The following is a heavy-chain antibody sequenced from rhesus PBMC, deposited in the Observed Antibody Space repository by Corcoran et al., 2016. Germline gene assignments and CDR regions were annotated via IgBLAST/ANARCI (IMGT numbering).Heavy chain of an antibody. D-gene: IGHD5-12*01. CDR2: ISGSGGST. CDR3: GGGDRYSYSFVY. CDR1: GGSISSNY. J-gene: IGHJ4*01. V-gene: IGHV4-173*01. Sequence: QLQLQESGPGLVKPSETLSLTCAVSGGSISSNYWSWIRQPPGKGLEWIGRISGSGGSTDSNPSLKSRVTISTDTSKNQFSLKVSCVTAADTAVYYCGGGDRYSYSFVYWGQGVLVTVSS.